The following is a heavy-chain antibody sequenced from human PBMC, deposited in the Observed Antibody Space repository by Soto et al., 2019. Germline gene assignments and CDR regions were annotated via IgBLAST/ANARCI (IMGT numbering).Heavy chain of an antibody. CDR2: IVPAFGTP. Sequence: QVQLVQSGAEVKKPGSSVKVSCRASGGTFSNYAISWVRQAPGQGLEWMGGIVPAFGTPNYAQNLQGRITITADDSTTTVYMDLSSLRSEDTAVYYCARGATIFGVAAYSYYEMEVWGQGTMVTVSS. V-gene: IGHV1-69*01. D-gene: IGHD3-3*01. CDR3: ARGATIFGVAAYSYYEMEV. CDR1: GGTFSNYA. J-gene: IGHJ6*02.